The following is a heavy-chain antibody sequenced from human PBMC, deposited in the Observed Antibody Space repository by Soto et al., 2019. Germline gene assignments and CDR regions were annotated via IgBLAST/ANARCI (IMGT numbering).Heavy chain of an antibody. Sequence: PGESLKISCQGSGSSFTTYWIAWVRQMPGKGLEWMGIIYPGDSDTRYSPSFQGQVTISADKSISTAYLQWSSLKASDTAMYYCARQGYTYGYDHWGQGTQVTVSS. CDR3: ARQGYTYGYDH. J-gene: IGHJ4*02. CDR2: IYPGDSDT. V-gene: IGHV5-51*01. D-gene: IGHD5-18*01. CDR1: GSSFTTYW.